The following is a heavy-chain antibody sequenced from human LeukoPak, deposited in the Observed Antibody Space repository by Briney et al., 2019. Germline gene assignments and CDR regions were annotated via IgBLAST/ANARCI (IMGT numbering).Heavy chain of an antibody. CDR3: ARGSSGTYDMGY. D-gene: IGHD1-26*01. CDR1: GFTVSSNY. J-gene: IGHJ4*02. V-gene: IGHV3-66*01. CDR2: IYSGGST. Sequence: PGGSLRLFCAASGFTVSSNYMSWVRRAPGKGLEWVSVIYSGGSTYYAESVKGRFTISRDNSKNTLFLQMNGLRAEDTAVYYCARGSSGTYDMGYWGQGTLVTVSS.